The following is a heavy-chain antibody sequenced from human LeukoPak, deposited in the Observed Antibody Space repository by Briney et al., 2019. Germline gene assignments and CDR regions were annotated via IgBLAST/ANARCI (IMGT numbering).Heavy chain of an antibody. V-gene: IGHV3-21*01. CDR2: INSISSYI. Sequence: PGGSLRLSCAASGFTFSSYSMNWVRQAPGKGLEWVSSINSISSYIYYADSVKGRFTISRDNAKNSLYLQMNSLRAEDTAVYYCARPPPGVAAAGTSYFDYWGQGTLVTVSS. D-gene: IGHD6-13*01. J-gene: IGHJ4*02. CDR3: ARPPPGVAAAGTSYFDY. CDR1: GFTFSSYS.